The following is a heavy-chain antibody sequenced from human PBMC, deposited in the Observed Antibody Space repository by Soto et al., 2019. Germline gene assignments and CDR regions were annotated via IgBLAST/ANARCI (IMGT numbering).Heavy chain of an antibody. V-gene: IGHV1-69*08. Sequence: QVQLVQSGAEVKKPGSSVKVSCKASGDTLNTFTISWVRQAPGQGLEWLGRIIPIVDKTNYAQRLQGRLTITADRSTGSVLLELSSLGSEDTAFYYCVRDPPRLVDSPGNLPHLDYGGQGTLVTVSS. CDR2: IIPIVDKT. CDR3: VRDPPRLVDSPGNLPHLDY. CDR1: GDTLNTFT. J-gene: IGHJ4*02. D-gene: IGHD5-12*01.